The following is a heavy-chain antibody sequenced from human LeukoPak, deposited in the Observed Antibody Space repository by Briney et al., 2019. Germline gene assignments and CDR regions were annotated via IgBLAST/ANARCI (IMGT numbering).Heavy chain of an antibody. D-gene: IGHD3-3*01. CDR2: IDYSGSS. CDR1: AGSTSSYY. J-gene: IGHJ4*02. V-gene: IGHV4-59*01. CDR3: ASRSSIWSGYQDTLYYFDS. Sequence: PSQTLSLTSTVSAGSTSSYYWSWIAQPPGNRLEWMGRIDYSGSSNYNPSLKSRVTISVDTSKNQFSLKLSSVTAADTAVYYCASRSSIWSGYQDTLYYFDSWGQGTLVTVSS.